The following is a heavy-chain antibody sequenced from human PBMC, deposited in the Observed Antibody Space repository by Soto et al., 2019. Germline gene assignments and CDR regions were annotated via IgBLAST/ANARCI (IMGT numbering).Heavy chain of an antibody. CDR2: ISSGGTTI. CDR3: ATKGGGYYFQFDP. J-gene: IGHJ5*02. CDR1: GFTFSDYY. Sequence: GGSLRLSCAASGFTFSDYYMSWIRQAPGKGLEWVSYISSGGTTIYYADSVKGRFTISRDDAKNSLFLQMNSLGPEDTAVYFCATKGGGYYFQFDPWGQGTLVTVSS. V-gene: IGHV3-11*01. D-gene: IGHD3-22*01.